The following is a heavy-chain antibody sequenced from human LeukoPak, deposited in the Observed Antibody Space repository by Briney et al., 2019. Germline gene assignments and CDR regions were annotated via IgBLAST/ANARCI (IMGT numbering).Heavy chain of an antibody. CDR2: ISSSGSTI. J-gene: IGHJ3*02. CDR1: GFTFSSYE. D-gene: IGHD6-19*01. V-gene: IGHV3-48*03. CDR3: AREIVAGLGVSFDI. Sequence: GGSLRLSCAASGFTFSSYEMNWVRQAPGKGLEWVSYISSSGSTIYYADSVKGRFTISRDNAKNSLYLQMNSLRAEDTAVYYCAREIVAGLGVSFDIWGQGTMVTVSS.